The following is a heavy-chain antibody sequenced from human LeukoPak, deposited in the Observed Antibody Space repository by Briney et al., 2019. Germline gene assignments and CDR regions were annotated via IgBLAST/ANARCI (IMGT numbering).Heavy chain of an antibody. CDR1: GFTFSSYA. V-gene: IGHV3-30-3*01. CDR2: ISYDGSNK. D-gene: IGHD4-17*01. Sequence: GGSLRLSCAASGFTFSSYAMHWVRQAPGQGLEWVAVISYDGSNKYYADSVKGRFTTSRYNSKNTLYLQMNSLRAEHTAVYYSARDRTGVHDYRGQGTLVSVSS. CDR3: ARDRTGVHDY. J-gene: IGHJ4*02.